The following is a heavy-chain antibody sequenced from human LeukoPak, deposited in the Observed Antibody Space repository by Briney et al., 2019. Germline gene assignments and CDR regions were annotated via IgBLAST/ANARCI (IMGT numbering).Heavy chain of an antibody. CDR3: AKGGSCSSTSCYYFHD. V-gene: IGHV3-43D*03. CDR1: GFTFDDYD. J-gene: IGHJ4*02. Sequence: QPGGSLRLSCAASGFTFDDYDMHWVRQAPGKGLEWVSFISWDGGITYYVDSVKGRFTISSDNSKNSLYLQMNSLRGDDTALYYCAKGGSCSSTSCYYFHDWGQGALVTVSS. D-gene: IGHD2-2*01. CDR2: ISWDGGIT.